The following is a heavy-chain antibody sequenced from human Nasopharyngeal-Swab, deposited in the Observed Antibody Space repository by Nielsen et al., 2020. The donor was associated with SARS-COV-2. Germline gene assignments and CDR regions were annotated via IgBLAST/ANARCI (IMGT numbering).Heavy chain of an antibody. J-gene: IGHJ5*02. D-gene: IGHD6-13*01. CDR2: ISNTGGTT. CDR1: GFTFSSYA. Sequence: GESLKISCAASGFTFSSYAMSWVRQAPGKGLEWVSAISNTGGTTYYADPVKGRFTISRGNSKNTLYLQMNSLRAEETAVYYCEKLVRQLVRGDNWFDPWGQGTPVTVSS. CDR3: EKLVRQLVRGDNWFDP. V-gene: IGHV3-23*01.